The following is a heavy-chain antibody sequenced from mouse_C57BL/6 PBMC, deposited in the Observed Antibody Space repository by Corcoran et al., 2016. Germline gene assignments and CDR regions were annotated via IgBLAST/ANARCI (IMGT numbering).Heavy chain of an antibody. V-gene: IGHV1-81*01. D-gene: IGHD2-5*01. CDR1: GYTFTSYG. CDR2: IYPRSGNT. CDR3: ARSAYYSKDYYAMDY. Sequence: QVQLQQSGAELARPGASVKLSCKASGYTFTSYGISWVKQRTGQGLEWIGEIYPRSGNTYYNEKFKGKATLTADKSSSTAYMELRSLTSEDSAVYFCARSAYYSKDYYAMDYWGQGTSVTVSS. J-gene: IGHJ4*01.